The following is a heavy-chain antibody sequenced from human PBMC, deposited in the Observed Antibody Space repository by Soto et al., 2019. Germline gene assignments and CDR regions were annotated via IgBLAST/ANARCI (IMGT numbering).Heavy chain of an antibody. CDR1: GDSITTRY. CDR2: IHYSEVT. J-gene: IGHJ4*02. V-gene: IGHV4-59*12. D-gene: IGHD3-10*01. CDR3: ARALRPVHFDY. Sequence: QVQLQESGPGLVKSSETLSLTCAVSGDSITTRYWSWIRQSPGKGLEWIGSIHYSEVTNYNPSLKSRVTISVDASKQHFSLRLNSVTAADTAVYYCARALRPVHFDYWGQGSLVTVSS.